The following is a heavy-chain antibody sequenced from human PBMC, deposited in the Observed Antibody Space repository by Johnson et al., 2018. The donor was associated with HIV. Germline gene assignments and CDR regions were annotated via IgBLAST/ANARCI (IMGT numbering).Heavy chain of an antibody. J-gene: IGHJ3*02. V-gene: IGHV3-20*04. CDR3: ARGRPWGWELRRDAFDI. CDR2: INWNGGSI. D-gene: IGHD3-16*01. Sequence: VQLVESGGGVVQPGRSLRLSCAASGFTFSSYAMHWVRQAPGKGLEGVSGINWNGGSIGYADSVKGRFSISRDNAKKSLYLQMNSLRDEDTALYYCARGRPWGWELRRDAFDIWGQGTMVTVSS. CDR1: GFTFSSYA.